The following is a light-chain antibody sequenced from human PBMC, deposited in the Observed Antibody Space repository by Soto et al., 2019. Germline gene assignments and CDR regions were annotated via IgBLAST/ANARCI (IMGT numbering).Light chain of an antibody. CDR1: QSVSNN. CDR2: GAS. J-gene: IGKJ3*01. CDR3: QQYNIWPSFT. V-gene: IGKV3-15*01. Sequence: EIVMTQSPATLSVSPGERATLSCRASQSVSNNLAWYQQKPGQAPRLLIYGASTRVTGIPARFSGSGSGTEFTLTLSSLQSEDFAVYYCQQYNIWPSFTFGPGTRVDMK.